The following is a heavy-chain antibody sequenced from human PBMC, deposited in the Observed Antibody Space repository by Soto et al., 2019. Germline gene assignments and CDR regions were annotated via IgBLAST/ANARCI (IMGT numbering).Heavy chain of an antibody. D-gene: IGHD6-13*01. CDR1: GFTFSSYW. V-gene: IGHV3-7*01. CDR2: IKQDGSEK. J-gene: IGHJ4*02. Sequence: GGSLRLSCAASGFTFSSYWMSWVRQAPGKGLEWVANIKQDGSEKYYVDSVKGRFTIPRDNAKNSLYLQMNSLRAEDTAVYYCARPPGYSSSWYPADYWGQGTLVTVSS. CDR3: ARPPGYSSSWYPADY.